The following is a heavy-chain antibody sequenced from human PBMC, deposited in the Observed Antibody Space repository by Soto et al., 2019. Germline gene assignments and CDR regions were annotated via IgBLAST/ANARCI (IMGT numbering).Heavy chain of an antibody. J-gene: IGHJ6*02. CDR3: ARVLVPSPQYYYYGMDV. V-gene: IGHV3-7*01. D-gene: IGHD1-26*01. CDR1: GFTFSSYW. CDR2: IKQDGSEK. Sequence: LRLSCAASGFTFSSYWMSWVRQAPGKGLEWVANIKQDGSEKYYVDSVKGRSTISRDNAKNSLYLQMNSLRAEDTAVYYCARVLVPSPQYYYYGMDVWGQGTTVTVSS.